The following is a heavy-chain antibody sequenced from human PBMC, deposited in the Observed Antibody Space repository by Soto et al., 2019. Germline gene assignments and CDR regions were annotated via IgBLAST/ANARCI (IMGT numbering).Heavy chain of an antibody. J-gene: IGHJ5*02. CDR3: ARDTAAAGTSWFDP. D-gene: IGHD6-13*01. Sequence: ASVKVSCKASGYTFTSYDINWVRQATGQGLEWMGWMNPNSGNTGYAQKFQGRVTMTRNTSISTAYMELSSLRSEDTAVYYCARDTAAAGTSWFDPWGQGTLVTVSS. V-gene: IGHV1-8*01. CDR1: GYTFTSYD. CDR2: MNPNSGNT.